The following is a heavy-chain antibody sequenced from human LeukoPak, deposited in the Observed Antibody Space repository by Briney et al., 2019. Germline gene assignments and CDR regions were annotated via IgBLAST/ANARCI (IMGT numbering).Heavy chain of an antibody. CDR3: ARRVGSRGVIDY. D-gene: IGHD3-10*01. J-gene: IGHJ4*02. Sequence: GESLKISCNGSGYSFTSYWIGWVRQMPGKGLEWMGTIYLGDSDTRYSPSFQGQVTTSSDKSISTAYLQWSSLKASDTARYYCARRVGSRGVIDYWGQGTLVTVSS. CDR1: GYSFTSYW. V-gene: IGHV5-51*01. CDR2: IYLGDSDT.